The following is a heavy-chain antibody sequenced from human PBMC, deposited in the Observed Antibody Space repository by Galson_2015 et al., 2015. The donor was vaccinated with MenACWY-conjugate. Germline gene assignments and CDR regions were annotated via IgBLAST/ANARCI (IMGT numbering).Heavy chain of an antibody. V-gene: IGHV4-4*02. CDR1: GASITRDW. D-gene: IGHD2-15*01. CDR2: VHHSGST. Sequence: ETLSLTCVVSGASITRDWWSWVRQPPGKGLEWIGEVHHSGSTNNNPSLKSRVTISLDKSKSQISLTVDSVTAADTAIYYCAGHCSGARCHLYWGQGTLVTVSS. CDR3: AGHCSGARCHLY. J-gene: IGHJ4*02.